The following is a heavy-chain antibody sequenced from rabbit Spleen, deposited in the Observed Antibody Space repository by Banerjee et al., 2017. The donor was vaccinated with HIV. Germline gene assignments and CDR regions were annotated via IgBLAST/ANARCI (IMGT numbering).Heavy chain of an antibody. J-gene: IGHJ4*01. Sequence: QEQLVESGGGLVKPGASQTLTCTASGIDFSDNYWICWVRQAPGKGPEWIACIYNGDGSTYYASWAKGRFTISKTSSTTVTLQMTSLTAADTAIYFCARSFSSDIATSFTLWGPGTLVTVS. D-gene: IGHD6-1*01. CDR3: ARSFSSDIATSFTL. CDR1: GIDFSDNYW. V-gene: IGHV1S45*01. CDR2: IYNGDGST.